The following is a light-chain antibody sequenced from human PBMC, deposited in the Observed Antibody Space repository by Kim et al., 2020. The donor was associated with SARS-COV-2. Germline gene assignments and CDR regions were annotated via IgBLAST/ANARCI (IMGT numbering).Light chain of an antibody. CDR2: DAS. V-gene: IGKV3-11*01. J-gene: IGKJ3*01. CDR3: QRRDNWPPKFT. Sequence: TQSPATLSLSPGERATLSCRASQNIRNLLAWYQQKPGQAPRLLIYDASNRATGIPARFSGSGYGTDFTLTISSLEPDDFAVYYCQRRDNWPPKFTFGPGTKVDIK. CDR1: QNIRNL.